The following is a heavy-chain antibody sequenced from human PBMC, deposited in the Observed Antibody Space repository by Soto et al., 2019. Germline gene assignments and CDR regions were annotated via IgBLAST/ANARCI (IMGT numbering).Heavy chain of an antibody. CDR1: GFSLSTSGVG. D-gene: IGHD2-21*02. V-gene: IGHV2-5*02. Sequence: QITLKESGPTLVKPTQTLTLTCTFSGFSLSTSGVGVGWIRQPPGKALEWLALIYWDDDKRYSPSLRSRLTISKDTPNNQVVLTMTNMDPVDTATYYCIQSRCGGDCLQSYASHYYYGMDVWGQGTTVTVSS. J-gene: IGHJ6*02. CDR3: IQSRCGGDCLQSYASHYYYGMDV. CDR2: IYWDDDK.